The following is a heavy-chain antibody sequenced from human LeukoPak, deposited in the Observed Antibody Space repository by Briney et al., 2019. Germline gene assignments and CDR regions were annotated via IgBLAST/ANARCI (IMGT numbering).Heavy chain of an antibody. J-gene: IGHJ4*02. D-gene: IGHD6-13*01. CDR1: GGSFSGYY. CDR2: INHSGST. Sequence: PSETLSLTCAVYGGSFSGYYWSWIRQPPGKGLEWIGEINHSGSTNYNPSLKSRVTISVDTSKNQFSLKLSSVTAADTAVYYCARDPYGIAGQYWGQGTLVTVSS. CDR3: ARDPYGIAGQY. V-gene: IGHV4-34*01.